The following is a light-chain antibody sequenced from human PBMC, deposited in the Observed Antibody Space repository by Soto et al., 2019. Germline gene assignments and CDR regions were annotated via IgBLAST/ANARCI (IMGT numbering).Light chain of an antibody. CDR2: EVT. Sequence: QCVLTQPPSASASPGQSVTISCTGTSSDVGGYDYVSWYQQHPGKAPKLMIYEVTKRPSGVPDRFSGSKSGNTASLTVSGLQADDEADYYSSSYADNNNPYVFGTGTKVTVL. CDR1: SSDVGGYDY. J-gene: IGLJ1*01. CDR3: SSYADNNNPYV. V-gene: IGLV2-8*01.